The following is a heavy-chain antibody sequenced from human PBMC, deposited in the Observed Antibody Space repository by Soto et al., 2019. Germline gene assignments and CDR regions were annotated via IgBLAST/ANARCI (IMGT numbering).Heavy chain of an antibody. Sequence: PGEALKISCEGSGYSFSSYWIGWVRQMPGKGLEWMGIIYPGDSDTRYSPSFQGQVTISADKSISTAFLQWSSLKASDTAVYYCAKFVLPGGATGHGMDVWGQGTTVTVSS. D-gene: IGHD1-1*01. CDR3: AKFVLPGGATGHGMDV. V-gene: IGHV5-51*01. J-gene: IGHJ6*02. CDR1: GYSFSSYW. CDR2: IYPGDSDT.